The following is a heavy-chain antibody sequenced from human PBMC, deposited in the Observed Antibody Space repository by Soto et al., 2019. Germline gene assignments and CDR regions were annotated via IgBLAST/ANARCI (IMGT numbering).Heavy chain of an antibody. CDR1: GFTFSSYA. J-gene: IGHJ4*02. Sequence: GGSLRLSCAASGFTFSSYAMHWVRQAPGKGLEWVAVISYDGSNKYYADSVKGRFTISRDNSKNTLYLQMNSLRAEDTAVYYCARDTAHGGNTPHFDYWGQGTLVTVSS. CDR2: ISYDGSNK. D-gene: IGHD2-15*01. V-gene: IGHV3-30-3*01. CDR3: ARDTAHGGNTPHFDY.